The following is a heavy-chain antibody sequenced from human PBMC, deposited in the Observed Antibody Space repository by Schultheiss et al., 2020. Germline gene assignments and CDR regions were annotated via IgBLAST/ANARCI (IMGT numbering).Heavy chain of an antibody. Sequence: SETLSLTCTVSGGSISSSSYYWGWIRQHPGKGLEWIGYIYYSGSTYYNPSLKSRVTISVDTSKNQFSLKLSSVTAADTAVYYCARTDYGDYDYYYYGMDVWGQGTTVTVSS. CDR3: ARTDYGDYDYYYYGMDV. J-gene: IGHJ6*02. CDR2: IYYSGST. D-gene: IGHD4-17*01. V-gene: IGHV4-39*07. CDR1: GGSISSSSYY.